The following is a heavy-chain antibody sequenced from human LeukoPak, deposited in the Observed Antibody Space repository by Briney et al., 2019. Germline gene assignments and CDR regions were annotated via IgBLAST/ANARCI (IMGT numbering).Heavy chain of an antibody. J-gene: IGHJ4*02. CDR1: GGSISSSSYY. CDR3: ARHGSTSFDY. CDR2: IYYSGST. D-gene: IGHD1-26*01. Sequence: SETLSLTCTVSGGSISSSSYYWSWIRLPPGKGLEWIGYIYYSGSTDYNPSLKSRVTISVDTSKNQFSLKLSSVTAADTSVYYCARHGSTSFDYWGQGTLVTVSS. V-gene: IGHV4-61*05.